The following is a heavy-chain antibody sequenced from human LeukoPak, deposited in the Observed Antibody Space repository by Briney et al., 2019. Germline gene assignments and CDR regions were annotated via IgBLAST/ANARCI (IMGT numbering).Heavy chain of an antibody. J-gene: IGHJ4*02. CDR2: IYSGGST. CDR3: ENLHDY. V-gene: IGHV3-NL1*01. Sequence: GGSLRLSCAASGFTFSSYGMHGVRQAPGKGLEWVSVIYSGGSTYYADSVKGRFTISRDNSKNILFLQMSSLRVEDTAVYYCENLHDYWGQGTLVTVPS. CDR1: GFTFSSYG.